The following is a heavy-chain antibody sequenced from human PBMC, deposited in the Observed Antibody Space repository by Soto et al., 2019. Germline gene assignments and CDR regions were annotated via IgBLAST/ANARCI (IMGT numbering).Heavy chain of an antibody. CDR3: ARDGYCVSSSCSFLPDV. Sequence: PGESLKISCKGSGYSFTSYWIAWVRQMPGKGLEWMGRIDPSDSYTNYSPSFQGHVTISADKSISTAYLQWSSLRDEDMAVYYCARDGYCVSSSCSFLPDVWGQGTTVTVSS. V-gene: IGHV5-10-1*01. CDR1: GYSFTSYW. CDR2: IDPSDSYT. J-gene: IGHJ6*02. D-gene: IGHD2-2*03.